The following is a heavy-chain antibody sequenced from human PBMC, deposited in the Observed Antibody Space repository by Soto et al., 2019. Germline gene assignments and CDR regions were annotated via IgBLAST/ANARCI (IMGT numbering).Heavy chain of an antibody. D-gene: IGHD3-9*01. CDR3: ARGQGYYDILSGNFLRLYYGQDF. Sequence: ASVKVSCKASAYTFTSYDINWVRQGTGQGMEWMGWMNPNSGNTGYAQKFQGRGTMTRNSAISTAYMELSSLRSEDTAVYYCARGQGYYDILSGNFLRLYYGQDFWWQGPTGTVSS. CDR2: MNPNSGNT. CDR1: AYTFTSYD. V-gene: IGHV1-8*01. J-gene: IGHJ6*01.